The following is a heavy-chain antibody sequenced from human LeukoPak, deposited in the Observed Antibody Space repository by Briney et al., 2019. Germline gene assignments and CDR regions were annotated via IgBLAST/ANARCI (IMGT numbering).Heavy chain of an antibody. J-gene: IGHJ4*02. Sequence: SETLSLTCSVSGGSISNYFWAWIRQPPGKGLEWIGYIYSSGSTYYNPSLKSRVTISVDTSKNRFSLKLSTVTAADTAVYYCARRPTGDPKFDYWGQGTLVTVSS. CDR3: ARRPTGDPKFDY. D-gene: IGHD7-27*01. CDR1: GGSISNYF. CDR2: IYSSGST. V-gene: IGHV4-59*08.